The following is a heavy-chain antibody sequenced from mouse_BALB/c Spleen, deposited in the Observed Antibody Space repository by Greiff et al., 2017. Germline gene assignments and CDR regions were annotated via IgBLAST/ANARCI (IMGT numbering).Heavy chain of an antibody. CDR3: ARGGYEGRYAMDY. Sequence: EVQLVESGGGLVKPGGSLKLSCAASGFTFSDYYMYWVRQTPEKRLEWVATISDGGSYTYYPDSVKGRFTISRDNAKNNLYLQMSSLKSEDTAMYYCARGGYEGRYAMDYWGQGTSVTVSA. D-gene: IGHD2-14*01. CDR1: GFTFSDYY. V-gene: IGHV5-4*02. J-gene: IGHJ4*01. CDR2: ISDGGSYT.